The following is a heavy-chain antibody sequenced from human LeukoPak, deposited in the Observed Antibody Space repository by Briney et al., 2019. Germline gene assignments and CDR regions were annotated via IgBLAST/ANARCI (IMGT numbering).Heavy chain of an antibody. CDR2: IYSGGST. CDR1: GFTVSSNY. Sequence: GGSLRLSCAASGFTVSSNYMSWVRQAPGKGLEWVSVIYSGGSTYYADSVKGRFTISRDNSKNTLYLQMNSLRAEDTAVYYCAKDYYYDSSGYYYGFPFDYWGQGTLVTVSS. CDR3: AKDYYYDSSGYYYGFPFDY. D-gene: IGHD3-22*01. V-gene: IGHV3-53*01. J-gene: IGHJ4*02.